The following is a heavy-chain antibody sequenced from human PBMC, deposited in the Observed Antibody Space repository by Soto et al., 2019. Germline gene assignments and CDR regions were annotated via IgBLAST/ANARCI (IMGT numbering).Heavy chain of an antibody. V-gene: IGHV4-59*01. Sequence: TLSLTCTVSGGSISSYYWSWIRQPPGKGLEWIGYIYYSGSTNYNPSLKSRVTISVDTSKNQFSLKLSSVTAADTAVYYCARDLRYFDWLHTYYYYGMDVWGQGTTVTVSS. CDR3: ARDLRYFDWLHTYYYYGMDV. CDR1: GGSISSYY. J-gene: IGHJ6*02. D-gene: IGHD3-9*01. CDR2: IYYSGST.